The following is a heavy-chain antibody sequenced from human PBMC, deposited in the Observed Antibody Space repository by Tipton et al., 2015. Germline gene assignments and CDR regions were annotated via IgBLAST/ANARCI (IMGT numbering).Heavy chain of an antibody. Sequence: SLRLSCEASGFSLRTYGMNWVRQAPGKGLEWVAYISAGGDIVYYVDSVKGRFTISRDNAKNSLYLQMNSLSDEDTAVYFCTRARPGDCWGQGTLVTVSS. CDR3: TRARPGDC. CDR2: ISAGGDIV. CDR1: GFSLRTYG. V-gene: IGHV3-48*02. J-gene: IGHJ4*02. D-gene: IGHD6-6*01.